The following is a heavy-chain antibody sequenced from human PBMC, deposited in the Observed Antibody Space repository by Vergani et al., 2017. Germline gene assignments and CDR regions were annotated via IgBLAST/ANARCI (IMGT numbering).Heavy chain of an antibody. CDR3: AHSWSFGRRDWFDS. CDR2: ISPKTGDT. Sequence: QVQLMQSGPVIKKPGGSMKVSCQASESTFSDYNIHWVRQAPGQGLQWMGWISPKTGDTDYLQRFQDRVTMTRDASTKTVYLKITRLKSDDTAVYYCAHSWSFGRRDWFDSWGPGTLVSVSS. V-gene: IGHV1-2*02. CDR1: ESTFSDYN. D-gene: IGHD1-26*01. J-gene: IGHJ5*01.